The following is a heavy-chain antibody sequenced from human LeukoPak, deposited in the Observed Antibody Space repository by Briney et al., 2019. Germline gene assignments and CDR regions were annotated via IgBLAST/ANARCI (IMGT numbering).Heavy chain of an antibody. J-gene: IGHJ6*03. CDR2: IWYDGSNK. CDR1: GFTFSSYG. V-gene: IGHV3-33*06. D-gene: IGHD3-3*01. Sequence: PGGSLRLSCAASGFTFSSYGMHWVRQAPGKGLEWVAVIWYDGSNKYYADSVKGRFTISRDNSKNTLYLQMNSLRAEDTAVYYCAKNGVWSGYYPHYYYYYMDVWGKGTTVTVSS. CDR3: AKNGVWSGYYPHYYYYYMDV.